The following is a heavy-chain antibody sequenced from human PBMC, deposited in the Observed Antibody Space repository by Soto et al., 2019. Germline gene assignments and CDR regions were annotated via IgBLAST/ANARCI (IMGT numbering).Heavy chain of an antibody. CDR2: ISYDGSNK. CDR1: GFTFSSYG. V-gene: IGHV3-30*18. J-gene: IGHJ3*02. CDR3: AKDNKGGDYGVPDAFDI. D-gene: IGHD4-17*01. Sequence: QVQLVEFGGGVVQPGRSLRLSCAASGFTFSSYGMHWVRQAPGKGLEWVAVISYDGSNKYYADSVKGRFTISRDNSKNTLYLQMNSLRAEDTAVYYCAKDNKGGDYGVPDAFDIWGQGTMVTVSS.